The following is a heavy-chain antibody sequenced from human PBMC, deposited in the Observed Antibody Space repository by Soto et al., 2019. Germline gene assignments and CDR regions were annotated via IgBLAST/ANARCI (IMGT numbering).Heavy chain of an antibody. CDR1: GFTFSSYS. Sequence: PGGSLGLSCAASGFTFSSYSMNWVRQAPGKGLEWVSSISSSSSYIYYADSVKGRFTISRDNAKNSLYLQMNSLRAEDTAVYYCARDMTTIHYYYSSGMDFCSQRTALPVSS. J-gene: IGHJ6*02. V-gene: IGHV3-21*01. CDR3: ARDMTTIHYYYSSGMDF. CDR2: ISSSSSYI. D-gene: IGHD2-21*02.